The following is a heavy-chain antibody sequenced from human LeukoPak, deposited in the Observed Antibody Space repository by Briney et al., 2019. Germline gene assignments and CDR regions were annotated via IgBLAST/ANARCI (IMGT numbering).Heavy chain of an antibody. CDR1: GYTFTSYY. CDR2: INPSGGST. CDR3: ARDRQAYGSGSYYNHYYYYYYMDV. D-gene: IGHD3-10*01. Sequence: ASVKVSCKAYGYTFTSYYMHWVRQAPGQGLEWMGIINPSGGSTSYAQKFQGRVTMTRDTSTSTVYMELSSLRSEDTAVYYCARDRQAYGSGSYYNHYYYYYYMDVWGKGTTVTISS. J-gene: IGHJ6*03. V-gene: IGHV1-46*01.